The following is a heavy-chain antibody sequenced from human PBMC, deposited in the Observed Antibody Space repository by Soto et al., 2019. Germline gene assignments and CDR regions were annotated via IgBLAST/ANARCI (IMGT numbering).Heavy chain of an antibody. D-gene: IGHD3-16*01. V-gene: IGHV4-31*03. J-gene: IGHJ3*02. CDR2: IYYSGST. CDR3: ARGSYDYVWGSPTAAFDI. CDR1: GGSISSGGYY. Sequence: SETLSLTCTVSGGSISSGGYYWSWIRQHPGKGLEWIGYIYYSGSTYYNPSLKSRVTISVDTSKNQFSLKLSSVTAADTAVYYCARGSYDYVWGSPTAAFDIWGQGTMVTVS.